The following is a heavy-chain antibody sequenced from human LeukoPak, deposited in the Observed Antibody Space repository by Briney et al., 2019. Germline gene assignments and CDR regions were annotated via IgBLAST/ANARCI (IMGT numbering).Heavy chain of an antibody. Sequence: ASVKVSCKASGYTFTSYGISWVRQAPGQGLEWMGWISAYNGNTNYAQKLQGRVTMTTDTSTSTAYMELRSLRSDDTAVYYGARVLYSPLYYYYYMDVWGKGTTVTVSS. CDR2: ISAYNGNT. J-gene: IGHJ6*03. CDR1: GYTFTSYG. V-gene: IGHV1-18*01. CDR3: ARVLYSPLYYYYYMDV. D-gene: IGHD2-21*01.